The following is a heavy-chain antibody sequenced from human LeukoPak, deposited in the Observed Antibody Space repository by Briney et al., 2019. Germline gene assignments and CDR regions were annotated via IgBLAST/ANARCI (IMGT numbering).Heavy chain of an antibody. D-gene: IGHD6-13*01. CDR1: GFTVSSNY. CDR2: IYSGGST. V-gene: IGHV3-66*01. Sequence: GGSLRLSSAPPGFTVSSNYMSWVRQAPGKGLEWVSVIYSGGSTYDADSVKDRFTITRDNTINTVYLQMNSLRAGDTLVYYCARDSRYSSSWEPFDYWGQGTLVTVSS. CDR3: ARDSRYSSSWEPFDY. J-gene: IGHJ4*02.